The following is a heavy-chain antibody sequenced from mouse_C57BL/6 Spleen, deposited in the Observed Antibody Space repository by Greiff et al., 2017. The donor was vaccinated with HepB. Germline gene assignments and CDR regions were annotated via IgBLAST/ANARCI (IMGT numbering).Heavy chain of an antibody. CDR3: ARGGDYDERDVLLAY. J-gene: IGHJ3*01. CDR2: INPGSGGT. V-gene: IGHV1-54*01. Sequence: VQLQQSGAELVRPGTSVKVSCKASGYAFTNYLIEWVKQRPGQGLEWIGVINPGSGGTNYNEKFKGKATLTADKSSSTAYMQLSSLASEDSAVYFCARGGDYDERDVLLAYGGQGTLVTVSA. CDR1: GYAFTNYL. D-gene: IGHD2-4*01.